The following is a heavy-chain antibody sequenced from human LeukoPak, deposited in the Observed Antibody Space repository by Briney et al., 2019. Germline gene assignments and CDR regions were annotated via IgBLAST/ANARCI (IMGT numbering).Heavy chain of an antibody. CDR2: ISGSGGST. Sequence: PGGSLRLSCAASGFTFSRYAMSRVRQAPGKGLEWVSVISGSGGSTYYADSVKGRFTISRDNSKNTLYLQMNSLRAEDTAVYYCAKWSNGMDVWGQGTTVTVSS. CDR3: AKWSNGMDV. CDR1: GFTFSRYA. J-gene: IGHJ6*02. V-gene: IGHV3-23*01.